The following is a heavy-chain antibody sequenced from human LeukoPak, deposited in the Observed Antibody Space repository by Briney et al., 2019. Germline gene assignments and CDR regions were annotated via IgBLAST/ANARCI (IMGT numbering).Heavy chain of an antibody. V-gene: IGHV4-4*02. CDR2: IYHSGST. J-gene: IGHJ6*02. CDR3: AREASGSGSYYFGMDV. D-gene: IGHD3-10*01. CDR1: GGSISSSNW. Sequence: SETLSLACAVSGGSISSSNWWSWVRQPPGKGLEWIGEIYHSGSTNYNPSLKSRVTISVDKSKNQFSLKLSSVTAADTAVYYCAREASGSGSYYFGMDVWGQGTTVTVSS.